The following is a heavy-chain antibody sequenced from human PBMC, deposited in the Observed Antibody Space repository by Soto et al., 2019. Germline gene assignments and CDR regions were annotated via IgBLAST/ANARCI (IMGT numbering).Heavy chain of an antibody. CDR3: PSWHLREHAYDI. J-gene: IGHJ3*02. V-gene: IGHV3-53*01. CDR2: LYDVDGT. Sequence: XESLSLSCAASGFTFSGKKYLAWFRQAPGKGLEWVSALYDVDGTYYADSVKGRFTTSADSSKTIVYLQMNGLRPDDTAVYYCPSWHLREHAYDIWGQGTAVTVSS. D-gene: IGHD4-17*01. CDR1: GFTFSGKKY.